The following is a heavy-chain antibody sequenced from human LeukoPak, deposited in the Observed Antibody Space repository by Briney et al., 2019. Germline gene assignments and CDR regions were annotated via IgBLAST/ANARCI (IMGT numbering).Heavy chain of an antibody. CDR3: AKDPHYVWFGDLTTDY. J-gene: IGHJ4*02. D-gene: IGHD3-10*01. CDR2: ISSSGSTI. V-gene: IGHV3-11*01. Sequence: GGSLRLSCAASGFTFSDYYMSWIRQAPGKGLEWVSYISSSGSTIYYADSVKGRFTISRGNAKNSLYLQMNSLRAEDTAVYYCAKDPHYVWFGDLTTDYWGQGTLVTVSS. CDR1: GFTFSDYY.